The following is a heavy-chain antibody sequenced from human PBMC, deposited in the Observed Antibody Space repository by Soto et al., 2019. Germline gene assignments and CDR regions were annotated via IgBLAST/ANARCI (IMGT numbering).Heavy chain of an antibody. CDR1: GGSISNAAYS. CDR2: IYPSGMP. J-gene: IGHJ4*02. D-gene: IGHD5-18*01. Sequence: NPSETLSLTCTVSGGSISNAAYSWSWIRQPPGKGLEWIGYIYPSGMPFYNPSLRSRVTISIDRSNDQFSLNLKSVTAADTAVYYCARERGGYGLFDSWGQGIQVTVSS. V-gene: IGHV4-30-2*01. CDR3: ARERGGYGLFDS.